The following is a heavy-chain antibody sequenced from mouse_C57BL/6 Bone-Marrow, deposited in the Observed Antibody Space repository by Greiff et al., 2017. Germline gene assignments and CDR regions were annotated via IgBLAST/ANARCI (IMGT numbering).Heavy chain of an antibody. J-gene: IGHJ3*01. CDR1: GFTFSDYG. CDR2: ISNLAYSI. CDR3: ARREYGAFAY. V-gene: IGHV5-15*01. Sequence: EVMLVESGGCLVPPVWSLTLSCAASGFTFSDYGMAWVRQAPRKGPEWVAFISNLAYSIYYADTVTGRFTISRENAKNTLYLEMSSLRSEDTAMYYCARREYGAFAYWGQGTLVTVSA. D-gene: IGHD2-10*02.